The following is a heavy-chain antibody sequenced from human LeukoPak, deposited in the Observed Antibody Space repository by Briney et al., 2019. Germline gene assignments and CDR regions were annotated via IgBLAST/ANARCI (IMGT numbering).Heavy chain of an antibody. J-gene: IGHJ4*02. V-gene: IGHV3-30*18. CDR2: ISYDGSRK. D-gene: IGHD6-13*01. Sequence: GESLRLSCAASGFTFSYYGMHWVRQAPGKGLEWVAVISYDGSRKYYADSVKGRFTISRDNSKHTLYLQMNSLRAEDTAVYYCAKDGLAAAGWFDYWGQGTLVTVSS. CDR1: GFTFSYYG. CDR3: AKDGLAAAGWFDY.